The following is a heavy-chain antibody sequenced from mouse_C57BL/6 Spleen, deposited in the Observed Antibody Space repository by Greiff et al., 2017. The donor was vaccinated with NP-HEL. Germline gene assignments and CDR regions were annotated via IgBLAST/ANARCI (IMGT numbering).Heavy chain of an antibody. V-gene: IGHV7-3*01. CDR1: GFTFTDYY. Sequence: EVKVVESGGGLVQPGGSLSLSCAASGFTFTDYYMSWVRQPPGKALEWLGFIRNKANGDTTEYSASVKGRFTISRDNSQTILYLQMNALRAEDSATYYCASLVSSYSYWYFDVWGTGTTVTVSS. CDR2: IRNKANGDTT. D-gene: IGHD1-1*01. J-gene: IGHJ1*03. CDR3: ASLVSSYSYWYFDV.